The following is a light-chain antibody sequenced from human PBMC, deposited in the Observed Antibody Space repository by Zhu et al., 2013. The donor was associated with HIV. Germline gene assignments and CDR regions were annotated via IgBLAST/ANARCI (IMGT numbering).Light chain of an antibody. CDR2: AAS. Sequence: DIQLTQSPSFLSASVGDRVTITCRASHDIGRYLAWYQQKPGKAPSLFIYAASTLETGVPSRFSGSGSGTEFTLTITSLHPDDFATYYCQQYNNLPYTFGQGTKLEIK. CDR1: HDIGRY. V-gene: IGKV1-9*01. J-gene: IGKJ2*01. CDR3: QQYNNLPYT.